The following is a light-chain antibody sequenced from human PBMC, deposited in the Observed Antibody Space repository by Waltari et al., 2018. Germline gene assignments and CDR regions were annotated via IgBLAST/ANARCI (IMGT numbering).Light chain of an antibody. CDR3: AAWDDSLRGVL. V-gene: IGLV1-47*01. CDR1: TSNTGSNY. Sequence: QSVLTQPPSASGTPGQSVTTPCSGRTSNTGSNYVYWFQQFPGTAPKLLMYRKNPRPSGVPDRFSGSKSGTSASLAISGLRSEDEADYYCAAWDDSLRGVLFGGGTKLTVL. J-gene: IGLJ2*01. CDR2: RKN.